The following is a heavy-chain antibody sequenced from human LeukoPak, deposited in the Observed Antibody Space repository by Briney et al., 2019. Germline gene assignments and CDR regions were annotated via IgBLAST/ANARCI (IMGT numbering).Heavy chain of an antibody. Sequence: GGSLRLSCAASGFTFSDYYMSWIRQAPGKGLEWVSYISSSGSTIYYADSVKGRFTISRVNAKNSLYLQMNSLRAEDTAVYYCARERDSSGWYVRGLPYYYGMDVWGQGTTVTVSS. D-gene: IGHD6-19*01. CDR2: ISSSGSTI. J-gene: IGHJ6*02. CDR1: GFTFSDYY. V-gene: IGHV3-11*01. CDR3: ARERDSSGWYVRGLPYYYGMDV.